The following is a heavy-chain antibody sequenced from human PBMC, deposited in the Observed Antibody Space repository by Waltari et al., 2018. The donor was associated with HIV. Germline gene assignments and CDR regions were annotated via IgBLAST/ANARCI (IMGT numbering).Heavy chain of an antibody. J-gene: IGHJ4*02. CDR3: ARIHQAHRYYYDSSGYSVYFDY. CDR1: GYTFTGYY. Sequence: QVQLVQSGAEVKKPGASVKVSCKASGYTFTGYYKHWVRQAPGQGLEWMGRINPNSGGTNYAQKFQGRVTMTRYRSISTAYMELSSLRSDDTSVYYCARIHQAHRYYYDSSGYSVYFDYWGQGTLVTVSS. D-gene: IGHD3-22*01. V-gene: IGHV1-2*06. CDR2: INPNSGGT.